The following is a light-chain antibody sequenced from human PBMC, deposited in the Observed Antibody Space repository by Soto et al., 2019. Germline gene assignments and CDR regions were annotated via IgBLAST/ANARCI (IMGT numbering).Light chain of an antibody. CDR1: QGISRS. V-gene: IGKV1D-8*03. Sequence: VIWMTQSPSLLSASTGDRVTISCQSSQGISRSLAWYQQKPGKAPKLLIYAASTLQSGVPSRFSGSGSGTDFTLTISCLQSEDFATYYCQQYYSYPQTFGQGTKVDIK. CDR2: AAS. CDR3: QQYYSYPQT. J-gene: IGKJ1*01.